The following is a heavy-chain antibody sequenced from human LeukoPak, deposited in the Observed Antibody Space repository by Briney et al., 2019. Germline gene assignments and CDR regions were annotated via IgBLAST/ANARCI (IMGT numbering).Heavy chain of an antibody. J-gene: IGHJ4*02. CDR3: AREGRSLHTF. Sequence: GGSLRLSCAASGFMFSSKWMSWVRLAPGKGLEWVANIKEDGTETYYVDSVKGRFTISRDNAKNSLYLQMNSLRVEDTAVYYCAREGRSLHTFWGQGTLVTVSS. D-gene: IGHD5/OR15-5a*01. CDR1: GFMFSSKW. V-gene: IGHV3-7*03. CDR2: IKEDGTET.